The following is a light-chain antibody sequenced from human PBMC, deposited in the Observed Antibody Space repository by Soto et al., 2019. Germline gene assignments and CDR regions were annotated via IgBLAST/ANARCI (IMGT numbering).Light chain of an antibody. J-gene: IGLJ2*01. CDR1: SSDVGSYNL. Sequence: QSALTQPASVSGSPGQSITISCTGTSSDVGSYNLVSWYQQYPGKAPKLMIYEDTERPSGVSNRFSASKSGNTASLTISGLQAEDEADYYCFSYARSSTFVFGGGTKLTVL. CDR3: FSYARSSTFV. V-gene: IGLV2-23*02. CDR2: EDT.